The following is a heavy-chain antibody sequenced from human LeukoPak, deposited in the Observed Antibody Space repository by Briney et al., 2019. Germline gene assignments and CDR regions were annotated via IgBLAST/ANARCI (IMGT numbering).Heavy chain of an antibody. Sequence: GGSLRLSCAASGFTFSSYGMSWVRQAPGKGLEWVSTISGRRDSTSYADSLKGRFTVSRDISKNTLYLQMNSLRAEDTAIYYCAKVRKGVGAFDLWGQGTMVTVSS. J-gene: IGHJ3*01. D-gene: IGHD3-16*01. CDR1: GFTFSSYG. CDR3: AKVRKGVGAFDL. CDR2: ISGRRDST. V-gene: IGHV3-23*01.